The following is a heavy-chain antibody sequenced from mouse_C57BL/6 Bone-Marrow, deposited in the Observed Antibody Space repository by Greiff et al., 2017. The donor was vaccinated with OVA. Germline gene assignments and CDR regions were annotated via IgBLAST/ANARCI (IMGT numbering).Heavy chain of an antibody. D-gene: IGHD2-3*01. V-gene: IGHV14-4*01. CDR2: IDPENGDT. CDR1: GFNIKDDY. CDR3: TSYDGYYWFAY. J-gene: IGHJ3*01. Sequence: EVQLLESGAELVRPGASVKLSCTASGFNIKDDYMHWVKQRPEQGLEWIGWIDPENGDTEYASKFQGKATITADTSSNTAYLQLSSLTSEDTAVYYCTSYDGYYWFAYWGQGTLVTVSA.